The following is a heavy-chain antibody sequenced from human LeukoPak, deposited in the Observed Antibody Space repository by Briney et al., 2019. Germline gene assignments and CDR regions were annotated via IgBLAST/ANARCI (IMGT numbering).Heavy chain of an antibody. J-gene: IGHJ4*02. CDR2: INHSGST. V-gene: IGHV4-34*01. CDR1: GGSFSGYY. D-gene: IGHD3-16*02. Sequence: SETLSLTCAVYGGSFSGYYWSWIRQPPGKGLEWIGEINHSGSTNYNPSLKSRVTISVDTSKNQFSLKLSSVTAADTAVYYCASGDYVWGGYRYTEQNYWGQGTLVTVSS. CDR3: ASGDYVWGGYRYTEQNY.